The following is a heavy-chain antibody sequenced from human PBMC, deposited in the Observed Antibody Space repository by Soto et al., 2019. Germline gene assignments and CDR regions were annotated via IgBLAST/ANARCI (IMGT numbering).Heavy chain of an antibody. D-gene: IGHD6-13*01. J-gene: IGHJ6*02. CDR2: TYYRSKWYN. V-gene: IGHV6-1*01. Sequence: SQTLSLTCAISGDSVSSNSAAWNWIRQSPSRGLEWLGRTYYRSKWYNDYAVSVKSRITINPDTSKNQFSLQLNSVTPEDTAVYYCARVGGGVAAAGMDYYYGMDVWGQGTTVTVSS. CDR3: ARVGGGVAAAGMDYYYGMDV. CDR1: GDSVSSNSAA.